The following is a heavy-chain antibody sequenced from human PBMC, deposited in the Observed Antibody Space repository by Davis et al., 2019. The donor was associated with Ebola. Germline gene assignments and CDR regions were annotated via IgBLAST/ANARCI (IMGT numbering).Heavy chain of an antibody. D-gene: IGHD6-19*01. CDR2: IRSKAYGGTT. V-gene: IGHV3-49*03. CDR3: TRDRSYSSGWRDAFDI. Sequence: PGGSLRLSYTASGFTFGDYAMGWFRQAPGKGLEWVGFIRSKAYGGTTEYAASVKGRFTISRDDSKSIAYLQMNSLKTEDTAVYYCTRDRSYSSGWRDAFDIWGQGTMVTVSS. J-gene: IGHJ3*02. CDR1: GFTFGDYA.